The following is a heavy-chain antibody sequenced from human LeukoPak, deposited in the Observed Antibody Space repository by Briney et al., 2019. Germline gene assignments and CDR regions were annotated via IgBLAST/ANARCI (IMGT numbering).Heavy chain of an antibody. CDR2: IRYDGSNK. Sequence: PGGSLRLSCAASGFTFSSYGMHWVRQAPGKGLEWVAFIRYDGSNKYYADSVKGRFTISRDNAKNSLYLQMNSLRAEDTAVYYCARARVVGSGSYFFYWGQGTLVTVSS. V-gene: IGHV3-30*02. CDR1: GFTFSSYG. D-gene: IGHD3-10*01. CDR3: ARARVVGSGSYFFY. J-gene: IGHJ4*02.